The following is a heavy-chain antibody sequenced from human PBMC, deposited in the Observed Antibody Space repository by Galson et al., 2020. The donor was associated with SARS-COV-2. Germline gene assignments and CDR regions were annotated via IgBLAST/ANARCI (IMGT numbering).Heavy chain of an antibody. J-gene: IGHJ6*02. CDR1: GFTFDDYA. CDR3: AKDTVYSGSYGYYYYGMDV. CDR2: ISWNSGSI. Sequence: GGSLRLSCAASGFTFDDYAMHWVRQAPGKGLEWVSGISWNSGSIGYADSVKGRFTISRDNAKNSLYLQMNSLRAEDTALYYCAKDTVYSGSYGYYYYGMDVWGQGTTVTVSS. V-gene: IGHV3-9*01. D-gene: IGHD1-26*01.